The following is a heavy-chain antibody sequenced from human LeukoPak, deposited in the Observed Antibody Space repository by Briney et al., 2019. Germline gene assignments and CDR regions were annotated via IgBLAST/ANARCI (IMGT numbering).Heavy chain of an antibody. D-gene: IGHD2-2*01. Sequence: GGSLRLSCAASGFTVSDYSMSWVRQAPGKGLEWVSAISGSGSYTDYADSVKGRFTISRDNSKNTLYLQMNSLRAEDTAVYYCAKGGSSAHMDVWGKGTTVTVSS. CDR1: GFTVSDYS. V-gene: IGHV3-23*01. CDR3: AKGGSSAHMDV. CDR2: ISGSGSYT. J-gene: IGHJ6*03.